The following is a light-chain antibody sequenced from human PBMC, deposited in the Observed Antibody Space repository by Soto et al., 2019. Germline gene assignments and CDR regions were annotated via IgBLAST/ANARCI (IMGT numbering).Light chain of an antibody. CDR3: QQYNSYPLT. V-gene: IGKV1-5*03. Sequence: DIKMTQSPSTLSASVGDRVTITCRASQSISSWLAWYQQKPGKAPNLLIYKASSLESGVPSRFSGSGSGTEFTLTISSLQPDDFATYYCQQYNSYPLTFGGGTKVVIK. CDR1: QSISSW. CDR2: KAS. J-gene: IGKJ4*01.